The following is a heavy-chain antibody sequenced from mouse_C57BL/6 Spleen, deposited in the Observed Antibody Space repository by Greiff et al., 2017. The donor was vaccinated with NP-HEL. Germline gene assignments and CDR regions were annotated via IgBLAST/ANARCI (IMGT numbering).Heavy chain of an antibody. V-gene: IGHV3-5*01. CDR1: GISITTGNYR. CDR2: IYYSGTI. D-gene: IGHD2-5*01. J-gene: IGHJ4*01. Sequence: DVMLVESGPGLVKPSQTVFLTCTVTGISITTGNYRWSWIRQFPGNKLEWIGYIYYSGTITYNPSLTSRTTITRDTPKNQFFLEMNSLTAEDTATYYCARAYYSNYGYAMDYWGQGTSVTVSS. CDR3: ARAYYSNYGYAMDY.